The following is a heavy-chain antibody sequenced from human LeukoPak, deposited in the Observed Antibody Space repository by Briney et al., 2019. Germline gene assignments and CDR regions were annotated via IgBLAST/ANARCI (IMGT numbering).Heavy chain of an antibody. D-gene: IGHD5-24*01. V-gene: IGHV3-7*01. Sequence: GGSLRLSCAASGFTFSSYAMSWVRQAPGKGLEWVANIKEDGSEEYYVDSVKGRFTISRDNAKNSLYLQMNRLRAEDTALYYCATYKNGYKRRYFDYWGRGTLVTVSS. CDR2: IKEDGSEE. CDR1: GFTFSSYA. CDR3: ATYKNGYKRRYFDY. J-gene: IGHJ4*02.